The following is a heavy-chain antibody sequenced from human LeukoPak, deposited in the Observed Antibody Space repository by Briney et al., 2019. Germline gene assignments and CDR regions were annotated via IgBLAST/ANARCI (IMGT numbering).Heavy chain of an antibody. CDR3: ARGAVAGLCYYYYMDV. D-gene: IGHD6-19*01. CDR2: INPNSGGT. J-gene: IGHJ6*03. V-gene: IGHV1-2*02. CDR1: GYTFTGYY. Sequence: GASVKVSCKASGYTFTGYYMHWVRQAHGQGLEWMGWINPNSGGTNYAQKPQGRVTMTTDTSTSTAYMELRSLRSDDTAVYYCARGAVAGLCYYYYMDVWGKGTTVTVSS.